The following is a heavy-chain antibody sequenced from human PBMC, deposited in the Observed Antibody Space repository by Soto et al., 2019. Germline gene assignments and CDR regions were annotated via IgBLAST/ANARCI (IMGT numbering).Heavy chain of an antibody. V-gene: IGHV3-30*18. CDR2: IAYDGSNK. J-gene: IGHJ4*02. CDR3: AKDIVRYTYGACDY. CDR1: GFTFSSYS. D-gene: IGHD5-18*01. Sequence: GGSLRLSCAASGFTFSSYSMYWVRQAPGKGLEWVAAIAYDGSNKYHADSVKGRFTISRDNSKNTLYLQMNSLRVEDTAVYYCAKDIVRYTYGACDYWGQGALVTVSS.